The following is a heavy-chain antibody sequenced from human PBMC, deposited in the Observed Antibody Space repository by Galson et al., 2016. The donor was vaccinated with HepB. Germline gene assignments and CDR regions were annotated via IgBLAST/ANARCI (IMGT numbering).Heavy chain of an antibody. Sequence: SLRLSCAASGFTFSTGWMNWVRQAPGKGLEWVGRIKRISEGGTTDYAAPVKGRFTISRDDAKNTVYLQMNSLKIEDAAVYYCTTAGGSSWPPYWGQGTLVTVSS. D-gene: IGHD6-13*01. CDR1: GFTFSTGW. V-gene: IGHV3-15*07. CDR2: IKRISEGGTT. J-gene: IGHJ4*02. CDR3: TTAGGSSWPPY.